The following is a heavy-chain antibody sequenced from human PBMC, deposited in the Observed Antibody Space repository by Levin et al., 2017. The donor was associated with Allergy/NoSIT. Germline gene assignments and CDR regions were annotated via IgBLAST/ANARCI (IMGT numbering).Heavy chain of an antibody. V-gene: IGHV4-59*01. D-gene: IGHD3-3*01. CDR3: ARRNFFHSGMDV. Sequence: SQTLSLTCTVSGGSISSSYWSWIRQPPGKGLEWIGYIYYSGSTNYNPSLKSRVTISVDRFANQFSLKVNSVTAADTAVYYCARRNFFHSGMDVWGQGTTVIVS. J-gene: IGHJ6*02. CDR1: GGSISSSY. CDR2: IYYSGST.